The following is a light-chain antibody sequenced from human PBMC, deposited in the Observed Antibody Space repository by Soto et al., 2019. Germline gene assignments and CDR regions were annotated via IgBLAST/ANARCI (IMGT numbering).Light chain of an antibody. V-gene: IGKV3-20*01. Sequence: EIVLTQSPGTLSLPPGERATLSCRASQSVSSSYLDWYQQKPGQAPRLLIYGASSRATGIPDRFSGSGSGTDFTLTISRLEPEDFAVYDCQQYCSSPPITFGQGTRLEIK. CDR1: QSVSSSY. CDR3: QQYCSSPPIT. CDR2: GAS. J-gene: IGKJ5*01.